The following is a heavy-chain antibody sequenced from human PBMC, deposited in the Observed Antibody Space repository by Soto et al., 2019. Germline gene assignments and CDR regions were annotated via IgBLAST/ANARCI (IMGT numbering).Heavy chain of an antibody. D-gene: IGHD5-12*01. J-gene: IGHJ4*02. Sequence: TGGSLRLSCAASGFTFSRFAMSWVRQAPGKGLEWVSAISGSGSSTYFADSVKGRFTISRDNSKNTLYLQMNSLSAEDTAVYYCAKETDMPDTRGIWWLTSLGESLDYWGQGTLVTVSS. CDR1: GFTFSRFA. CDR3: AKETDMPDTRGIWWLTSLGESLDY. CDR2: ISGSGSST. V-gene: IGHV3-23*01.